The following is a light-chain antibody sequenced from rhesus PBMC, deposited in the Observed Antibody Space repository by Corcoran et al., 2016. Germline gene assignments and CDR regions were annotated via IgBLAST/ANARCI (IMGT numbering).Light chain of an antibody. CDR1: QILLDREDGNTY. CDR3: MQYKYVPWT. CDR2: GVS. Sequence: DIVMTQTPLSLPVTPGEPASMSRRSSQILLDREDGNTYLDWYLQKPGQSPQPLFFGVSNRASGVPDRFSGSGSDTDLTLKINRVEAEDVGVYYCMQYKYVPWTFGQGTKVEIK. J-gene: IGKJ1*01. V-gene: IGKV2-86*02.